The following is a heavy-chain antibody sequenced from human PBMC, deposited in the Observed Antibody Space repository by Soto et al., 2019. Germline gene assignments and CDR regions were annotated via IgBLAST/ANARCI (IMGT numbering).Heavy chain of an antibody. J-gene: IGHJ5*02. CDR2: IYYSGST. CDR3: ARRWMYAPRFDP. Sequence: SETLSLTCTVSGGSIRSYYWSWIRQPPGKGLEWIGYIYYSGSTNYNPSLKSRVTISVDTSKNQFSLKLSSVTAADTAVYYCARRWMYAPRFDPWGKETMVTASS. CDR1: GGSIRSYY. V-gene: IGHV4-59*08. D-gene: IGHD2-8*01.